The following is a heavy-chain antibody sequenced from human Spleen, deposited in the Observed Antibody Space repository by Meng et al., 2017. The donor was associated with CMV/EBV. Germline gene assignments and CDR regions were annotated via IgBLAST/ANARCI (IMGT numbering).Heavy chain of an antibody. CDR1: GFTFSNYW. J-gene: IGHJ4*02. CDR2: IYSGGST. Sequence: GESLKISCVASGFTFSNYWMHWVRQAPGKGLVWVSVIYSGGSTYYADSVKGRFTISRDNSKNTLYLQMNSLRAEDTAVYYCASGSYCSGGSCYSGVDYWGQGTLVTVSS. CDR3: ASGSYCSGGSCYSGVDY. V-gene: IGHV3-53*01. D-gene: IGHD2-15*01.